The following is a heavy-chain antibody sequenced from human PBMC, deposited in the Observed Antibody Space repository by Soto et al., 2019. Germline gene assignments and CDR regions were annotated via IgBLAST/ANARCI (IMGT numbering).Heavy chain of an antibody. CDR1: GDSISSSY. CDR2: IDYSGST. J-gene: IGHJ4*02. D-gene: IGHD1-26*01. Sequence: SETLSLTCSVSGDSISSSYWSWIRQPPGKGLEWIAYIDYSGSTHPNPSLKSRVTMSLDTSKNQFSLKLSSVTASDTAVYYCARHSGSYDFDSWGQGTLVTVSS. CDR3: ARHSGSYDFDS. V-gene: IGHV4-59*01.